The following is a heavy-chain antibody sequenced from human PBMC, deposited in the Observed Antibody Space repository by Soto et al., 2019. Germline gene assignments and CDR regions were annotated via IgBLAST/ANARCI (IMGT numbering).Heavy chain of an antibody. Sequence: QITLKESGPTLVKPTQTLTLTCTFSGFSLSSTRMAVGWIRQPPGKALEWLALIYWDDDKRYSPFLKSRLTIPKDTSKTQVVLTMSTMDPVDTARYYCAHIVVAGLGYYFDYWGQGTLVTVSS. V-gene: IGHV2-5*02. J-gene: IGHJ4*02. D-gene: IGHD6-19*01. CDR3: AHIVVAGLGYYFDY. CDR2: IYWDDDK. CDR1: GFSLSSTRMA.